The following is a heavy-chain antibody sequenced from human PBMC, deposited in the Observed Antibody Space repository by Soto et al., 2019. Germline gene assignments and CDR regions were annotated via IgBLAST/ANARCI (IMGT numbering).Heavy chain of an antibody. J-gene: IGHJ4*02. CDR2: ISSNGGTT. Sequence: EVQLAESGGGMVQPGGSLRLSCVASGFTFSSYDMHWVRQAPGKGLEYVSSISSNGGTTYYGNSVKGRFTTSRDNSKNTLYLQMGSLGAEDMAVYYCVRRVSGNYDYWGQGTLVTVSS. V-gene: IGHV3-64*01. D-gene: IGHD1-7*01. CDR3: VRRVSGNYDY. CDR1: GFTFSSYD.